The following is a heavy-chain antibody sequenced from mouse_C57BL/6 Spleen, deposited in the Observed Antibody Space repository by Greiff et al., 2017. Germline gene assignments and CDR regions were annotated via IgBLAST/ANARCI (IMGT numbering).Heavy chain of an antibody. CDR1: GYTFTSYW. Sequence: VKLQQPGAELVKPGASVKVSCKASGYTFTSYWMHWVKQRPGQGLEWIGRIHPSDSDTNYNQKFKGKATLTVDESSSTAYMQLSSLTSEDSAVYYCAPDSSGHWYFDVWGTGTTVTVSS. D-gene: IGHD3-2*02. CDR3: APDSSGHWYFDV. J-gene: IGHJ1*03. V-gene: IGHV1-74*01. CDR2: IHPSDSDT.